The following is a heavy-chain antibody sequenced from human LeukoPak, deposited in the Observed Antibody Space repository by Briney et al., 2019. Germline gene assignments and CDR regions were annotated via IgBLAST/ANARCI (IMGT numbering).Heavy chain of an antibody. D-gene: IGHD3-22*01. V-gene: IGHV3-30*04. CDR3: AKNLDYYDRGETFDY. CDR2: ISYDGRQN. J-gene: IGHJ4*02. Sequence: PGGSLRLSCAASGFTFSTYAMNWVRQAPGKGLEWVAVISYDGRQNYYADSVKGRFTISRDNSKNTLYLQMNSLRAEDTAVYYCAKNLDYYDRGETFDYWGQGTLVTVSS. CDR1: GFTFSTYA.